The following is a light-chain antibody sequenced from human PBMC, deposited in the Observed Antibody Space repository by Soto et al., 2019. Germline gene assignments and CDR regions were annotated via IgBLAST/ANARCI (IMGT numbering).Light chain of an antibody. CDR1: QTISSW. V-gene: IGKV1-5*03. Sequence: DIQMTQSPSTLSGSLGDRATITCRASQTISSWLAWYQQKPGKAPKLRIYKASTLKSGVPSRFSGSGSGTEFTLTISSLQPDDFATYYCQHYNSYPETFGTGTKVDIK. CDR2: KAS. CDR3: QHYNSYPET. J-gene: IGKJ1*01.